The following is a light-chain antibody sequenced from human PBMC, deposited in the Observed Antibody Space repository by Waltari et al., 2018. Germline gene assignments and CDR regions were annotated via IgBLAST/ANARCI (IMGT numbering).Light chain of an antibody. CDR3: QSYDSSLGGSV. Sequence: QSVLTQPPSVSGAPGQRVTISCTGSSSNIGAGYDVNWYQQLPGEAPKPLIYGTTNRPSGVPDRVSGSKSGTSASLAITGLQAEDEADYYCQSYDSSLGGSVFGGGTKLTVL. J-gene: IGLJ2*01. CDR1: SSNIGAGYD. CDR2: GTT. V-gene: IGLV1-40*01.